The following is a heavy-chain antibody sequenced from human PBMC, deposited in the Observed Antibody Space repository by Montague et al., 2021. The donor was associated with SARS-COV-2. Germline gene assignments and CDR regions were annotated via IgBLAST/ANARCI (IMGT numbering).Heavy chain of an antibody. J-gene: IGHJ6*02. CDR1: GGSISSYY. D-gene: IGHD4-23*01. Sequence: SETLSLTCTVSGGSISSYYWTWIRQPPGKGLESIGYIYHNGSTKYNPSLKSRVTISVDTSKNQFSLKLGSVSVAGTAVYYCARGGGNSADYYNYTMDVWGQGTTVTVFS. CDR3: ARGGGNSADYYNYTMDV. CDR2: IYHNGST. V-gene: IGHV4-59*01.